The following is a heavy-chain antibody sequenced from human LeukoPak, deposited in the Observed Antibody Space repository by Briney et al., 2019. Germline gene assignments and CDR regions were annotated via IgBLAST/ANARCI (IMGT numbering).Heavy chain of an antibody. CDR1: GFTFRSYA. D-gene: IGHD3-9*01. Sequence: GGSLRLSCAASGFTFRSYAMSWVRQAPGKGLEWVSGISGSGVSTDYADSVKGRFTISRDNSKNTLYLQMSSLRAEDTAVYYCARDLYYDILTGPDYWGQGTLVTVSS. CDR3: ARDLYYDILTGPDY. V-gene: IGHV3-23*01. J-gene: IGHJ4*02. CDR2: ISGSGVST.